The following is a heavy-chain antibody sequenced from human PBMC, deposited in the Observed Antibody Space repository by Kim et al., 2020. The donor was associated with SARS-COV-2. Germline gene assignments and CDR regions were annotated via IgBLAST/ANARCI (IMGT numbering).Heavy chain of an antibody. CDR2: FYHTGRP. J-gene: IGHJ5*02. CDR3: AASLAVAGSRGWFDP. Sequence: SETLSLTCGVSGGSLSTYYWSWIRQPPGKGLEWIGHFYHTGRPTYNRSLKSRVTISIDTSTKQFSLKLSSVSAADTAVYYCAASLAVAGSRGWFDPWGQGTLVTVSS. CDR1: GGSLSTYY. V-gene: IGHV4-59*03. D-gene: IGHD6-19*01.